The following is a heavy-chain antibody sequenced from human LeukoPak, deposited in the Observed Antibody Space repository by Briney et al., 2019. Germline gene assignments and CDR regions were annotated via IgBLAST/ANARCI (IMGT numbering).Heavy chain of an antibody. CDR3: TRQGSEGYNWFDP. J-gene: IGHJ5*02. CDR2: IRSKANSYAT. CDR1: GFTFSGSG. V-gene: IGHV3-73*01. D-gene: IGHD6-19*01. Sequence: GGSLRLSCAASGFTFSGSGMHWVRQASGKGLEWVGRIRSKANSYATAYAASVKGRFTISRDDSKNTAYLQMNSLKTEDTAVYYCTRQGSEGYNWFDPWGQGTLVTVSS.